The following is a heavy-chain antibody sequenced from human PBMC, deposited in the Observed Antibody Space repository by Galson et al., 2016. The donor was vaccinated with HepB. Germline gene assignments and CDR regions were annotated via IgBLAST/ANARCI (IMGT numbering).Heavy chain of an antibody. V-gene: IGHV3-48*02. CDR1: GFTFSSSG. D-gene: IGHD3-3*01. Sequence: SLRLSCAASGFTFSSSGMNWVRQAPGKGLEWVAYISGSSNMYYAESVRGRFTISRDNAENSVFLQMSSLRDDDTAVYYCASLRFLEWIFPNWFDPWGQGTLVTVSS. CDR3: ASLRFLEWIFPNWFDP. J-gene: IGHJ5*02. CDR2: ISGSSNM.